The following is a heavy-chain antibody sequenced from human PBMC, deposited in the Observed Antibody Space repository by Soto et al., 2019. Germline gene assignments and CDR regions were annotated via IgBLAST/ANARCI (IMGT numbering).Heavy chain of an antibody. Sequence: SETLSLTCAVYGGSFSGYYWSWIRQPPGKGLEWIGEINHSGSTNYNPSLKSRVTISVDTSKNQFSLKLSSVAAADTAVYYCRTRTPAWGYYYGMDVWGQGTTVTVSS. CDR3: RTRTPAWGYYYGMDV. J-gene: IGHJ6*02. CDR2: INHSGST. V-gene: IGHV4-34*01. CDR1: GGSFSGYY. D-gene: IGHD1-1*01.